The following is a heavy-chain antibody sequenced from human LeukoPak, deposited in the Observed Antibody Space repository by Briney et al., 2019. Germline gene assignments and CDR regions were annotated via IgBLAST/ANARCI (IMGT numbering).Heavy chain of an antibody. V-gene: IGHV6-1*01. J-gene: IGHJ5*02. Sequence: SQTLSLTCALSGDSVSSNSAAWNWIRQSPSRGLEWLGRSYYRSKLYNDYAVSVKSRITINPDTSKNQFSLQLNSVTPEDTAVYYCARAYCSSTSCRLATQDWFDPWGQGTLVTVSS. CDR1: GDSVSSNSAA. D-gene: IGHD2-2*01. CDR2: SYYRSKLYN. CDR3: ARAYCSSTSCRLATQDWFDP.